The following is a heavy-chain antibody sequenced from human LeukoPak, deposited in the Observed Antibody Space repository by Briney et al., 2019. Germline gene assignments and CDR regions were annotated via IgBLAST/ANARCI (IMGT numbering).Heavy chain of an antibody. V-gene: IGHV3-23*01. D-gene: IGHD1-26*01. CDR2: ISGSGGST. CDR3: AKGLDLVGATGGF. Sequence: GGSLRLSCAASGFTFSSYAMSWVRQAPGKGLEWVSAISGSGGSTYYADSVKGRFTISRDNSKNTLFLQMNGLRAEDTAVYYCAKGLDLVGATGGFWGQGTLVTVSS. CDR1: GFTFSSYA. J-gene: IGHJ4*02.